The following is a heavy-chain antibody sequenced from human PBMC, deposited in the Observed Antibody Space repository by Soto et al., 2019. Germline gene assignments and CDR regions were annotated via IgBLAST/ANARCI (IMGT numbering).Heavy chain of an antibody. CDR3: ARGRRSGSKFDS. CDR1: GGSFSGYD. Sequence: QVQLQQWGAGLLKPSETLSLTCAVSGGSFSGYDWSWIRQPPGKGLEWIGEINHSGSTNYNPCLKSRVTTSVDTSKNQFSLKLSSATAAGTAVYYCARGRRSGSKFDSWGQGTMVTVSS. CDR2: INHSGST. V-gene: IGHV4-34*02. D-gene: IGHD1-26*01. J-gene: IGHJ3*02.